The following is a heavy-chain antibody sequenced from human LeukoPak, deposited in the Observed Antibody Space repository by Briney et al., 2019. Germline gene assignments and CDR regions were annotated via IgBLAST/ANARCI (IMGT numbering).Heavy chain of an antibody. CDR1: GFTFSSYN. D-gene: IGHD1-26*01. J-gene: IGHJ6*03. CDR2: ITSSSTYI. Sequence: PGGSLRLSCAASGFTFSSYNMNWVRQAPGKGLEGVSSITSSSTYIYYADSVKGRFTISRDNARNSLYLQMNSLRAEDTAVYYCARDPYSGSYGDYCYYYMDVWGKGTTVTISS. V-gene: IGHV3-21*01. CDR3: ARDPYSGSYGDYCYYYMDV.